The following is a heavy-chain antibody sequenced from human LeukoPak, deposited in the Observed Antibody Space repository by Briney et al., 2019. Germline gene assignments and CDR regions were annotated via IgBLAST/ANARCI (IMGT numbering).Heavy chain of an antibody. CDR2: IKQDGSEK. Sequence: GGSLRLSCAASGFTFRNYWMSWVRQAPGKGLEWVANIKQDGSEKYYVDSVKGRFTISRDNAKNSLDLQMNSLGAEDTAVYYCAKNTESQVIFRDWGQGTLVTVSS. V-gene: IGHV3-7*01. J-gene: IGHJ4*02. D-gene: IGHD2-15*01. CDR1: GFTFRNYW. CDR3: AKNTESQVIFRD.